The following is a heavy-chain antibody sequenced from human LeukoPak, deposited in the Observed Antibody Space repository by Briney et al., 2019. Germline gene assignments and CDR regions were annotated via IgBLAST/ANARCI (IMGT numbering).Heavy chain of an antibody. D-gene: IGHD3-3*01. CDR2: INPNSGGT. CDR1: GYTFTGYY. V-gene: IGHV1-2*02. J-gene: IGHJ5*02. Sequence: ASVKVSCKASGYTFTGYYMHWVRQAPGQGLEWMGWINPNSGGTNYAQKFQGRVTMTRDTSISTAYMELSRLGSDDTAVYYCARDREPYDFWSGYWNWFDPWGQGTLVTVSS. CDR3: ARDREPYDFWSGYWNWFDP.